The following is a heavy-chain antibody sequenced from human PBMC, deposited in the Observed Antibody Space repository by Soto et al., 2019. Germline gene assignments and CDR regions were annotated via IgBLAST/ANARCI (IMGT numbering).Heavy chain of an antibody. CDR1: GFTFSSYA. CDR2: ISYDGSNK. Sequence: GGSLRLSCAASGFTFSSYAMHWVRQAPGKGLEWVAVISYDGSNKYYADSVKGRFSISRDNSKNTLYLQMNSLRAEDTAVYYCARGGGIAARPSGWYFDLWGRGTLVT. J-gene: IGHJ2*01. D-gene: IGHD6-6*01. CDR3: ARGGGIAARPSGWYFDL. V-gene: IGHV3-30-3*01.